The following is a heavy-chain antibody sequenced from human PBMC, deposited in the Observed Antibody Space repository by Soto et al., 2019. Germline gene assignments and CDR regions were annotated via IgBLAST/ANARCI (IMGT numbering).Heavy chain of an antibody. Sequence: SQTLSLSSAISGDSVSSNNAAWEWVRQSPSRGLEWLGRTYYRSKWYNDYAVSVKSRIIINPDTSKNQFSLHLNPVPPEDTAGYYSARDPGSPSDPWGQGTLVTVSS. CDR1: GDSVSSNNAA. CDR2: TYYRSKWYN. V-gene: IGHV6-1*01. J-gene: IGHJ5*02. CDR3: ARDPGSPSDP. D-gene: IGHD6-6*01.